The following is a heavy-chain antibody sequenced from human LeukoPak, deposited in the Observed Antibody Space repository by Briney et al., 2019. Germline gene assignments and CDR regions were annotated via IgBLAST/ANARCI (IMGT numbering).Heavy chain of an antibody. D-gene: IGHD1-26*01. CDR2: IASKGKNYAT. CDR1: GFTFSASA. J-gene: IGHJ4*02. Sequence: GGSLRLSCATSGFTFSASAINWVRQASGKGLEWVGRIASKGKNYATEYAASVKGRFTISRDDSKNTAYLQMNSLKTEDTAVYYCSRSGGDGATGKWGQGTLVTVSS. CDR3: SRSGGDGATGK. V-gene: IGHV3-73*01.